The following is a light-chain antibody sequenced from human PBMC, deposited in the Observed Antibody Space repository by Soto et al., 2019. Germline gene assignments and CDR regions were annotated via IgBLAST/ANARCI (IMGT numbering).Light chain of an antibody. V-gene: IGKV1-39*01. CDR2: AAS. CDR1: QSIGRY. CDR3: LQSYYTPRT. J-gene: IGKJ4*01. Sequence: DIQMTRSPSSLSASVGDRVTITCRASQSIGRYLNWYQQAPGRAPKFLISAASSLQSAVPSRFSGSGSGKGFSLTISSLQPENFATYYRLQSYYTPRTFGGGMKVEIX.